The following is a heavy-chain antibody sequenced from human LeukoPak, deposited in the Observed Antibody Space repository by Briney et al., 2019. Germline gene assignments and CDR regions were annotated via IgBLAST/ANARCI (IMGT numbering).Heavy chain of an antibody. D-gene: IGHD1-1*01. J-gene: IGHJ4*02. CDR2: IKQDGSEK. CDR3: ASQKNGASDY. CDR1: GFTLSNYW. Sequence: GGSLRLSCAASGFTLSNYWMSWVRQAPGKGLEWLTNIKQDGSEKYYVDSVKGRFTISRDNAKNSLYLQMNSLRAEDTAVYYCASQKNGASDYRGQGTLVTVS. V-gene: IGHV3-7*05.